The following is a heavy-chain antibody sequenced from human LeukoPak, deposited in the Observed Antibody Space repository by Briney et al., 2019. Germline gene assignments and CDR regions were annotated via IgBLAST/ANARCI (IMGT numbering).Heavy chain of an antibody. CDR2: IWYDGSNK. V-gene: IGHV3-33*01. CDR1: GFTFSNYG. CDR3: ARAGVGAIYYFDY. J-gene: IGHJ4*02. D-gene: IGHD1-26*01. Sequence: GGSLIPSCAASGFTFSNYGMHWVRQAPGKGLEWVALIWYDGSNKYYADSVRGRFTISRDNSKNTLYLQMKSLRVEDTAVYYCARAGVGAIYYFDYWGRGTLVTVSS.